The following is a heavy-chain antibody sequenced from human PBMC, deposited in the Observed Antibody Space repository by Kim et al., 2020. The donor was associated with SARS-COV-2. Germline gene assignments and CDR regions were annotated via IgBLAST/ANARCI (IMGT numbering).Heavy chain of an antibody. Sequence: KNYVDSVKGRFTISRDNAKNSLYLQMNSLRAEDTAVYYCARGSRQFDYWGQGTLVTVSS. J-gene: IGHJ4*02. D-gene: IGHD6-6*01. CDR3: ARGSRQFDY. V-gene: IGHV3-7*03. CDR2: K.